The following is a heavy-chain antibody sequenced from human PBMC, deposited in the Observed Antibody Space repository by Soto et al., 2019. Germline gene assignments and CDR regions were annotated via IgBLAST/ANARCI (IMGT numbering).Heavy chain of an antibody. D-gene: IGHD1-26*01. CDR1: GFFFSSYT. CDR3: GKSGDPEWVKLPFDP. V-gene: IGHV3-23*01. CDR2: FSATSENT. J-gene: IGHJ5*02. Sequence: EVQLLESGGGLVQPGGSLRLSCVGSGFFFSSYTMTWVRQAPGKGLEWVSSFSATSENTYYADSVRGRFTISRDNSKNPAFLEKNRRAAGDPANFFFGKSGDPEWVKLPFDPWGQGILV.